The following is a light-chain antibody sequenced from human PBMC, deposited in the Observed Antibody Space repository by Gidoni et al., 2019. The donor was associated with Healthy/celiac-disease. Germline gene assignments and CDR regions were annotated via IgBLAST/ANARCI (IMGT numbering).Light chain of an antibody. J-gene: IGLJ2*01. CDR3: CSDAGSYTFR. CDR2: DVS. Sequence: QSPLSQPPPLSRSPGHSVPISCTVTCSDVGGYNNVSWYQQHTGKAPKLMVYDVSKRPSGVPDRFSGSKSGNTASLTISGRQAEDEADYYCCSDAGSYTFRIGGGTKLTVL. V-gene: IGLV2-11*01. CDR1: CSDVGGYNN.